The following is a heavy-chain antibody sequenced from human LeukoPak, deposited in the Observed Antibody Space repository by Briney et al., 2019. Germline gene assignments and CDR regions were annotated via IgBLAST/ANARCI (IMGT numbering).Heavy chain of an antibody. J-gene: IGHJ5*02. D-gene: IGHD3-22*01. Sequence: SQTLSLTCTVSGGSISSGDYYWSWIRQPPGKGLEWIGEINHSGSTNYNPSLKSRVTISVDTSKNQFSLKLSSVTAADTAVYYCARDLVIVVVGGNWFDPWGQGTLVTVSS. V-gene: IGHV4-30-4*08. CDR2: INHSGST. CDR3: ARDLVIVVVGGNWFDP. CDR1: GGSISSGDYY.